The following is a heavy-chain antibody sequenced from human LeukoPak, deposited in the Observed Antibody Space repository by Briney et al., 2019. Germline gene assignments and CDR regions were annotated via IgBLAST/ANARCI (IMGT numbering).Heavy chain of an antibody. CDR1: GFTFSDYS. J-gene: IGHJ4*02. D-gene: IGHD3-16*02. Sequence: GGSLRLSCAASGFTFSDYSMNWVRQAPGKGLEWVSYISGGSGTIYYADSVKGRFTISRDNAKNSLFLQMNSLRDKDTAVYYCARGQRYSTSPFDYWGQGALVTVSS. V-gene: IGHV3-48*02. CDR3: ARGQRYSTSPFDY. CDR2: ISGGSGTI.